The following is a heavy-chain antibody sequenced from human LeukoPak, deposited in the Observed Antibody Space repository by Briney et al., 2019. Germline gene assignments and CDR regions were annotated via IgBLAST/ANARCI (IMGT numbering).Heavy chain of an antibody. Sequence: GGSLRLSCAASGFTFSYFYMSWIRQAPGKGLEWVSYISSSGSTIFYADSVKGRFTISRDNAKNSLYLQMNSLRAEDTAVYYCAELGITMIGGVWGKGTTVTISS. J-gene: IGHJ6*04. CDR3: AELGITMIGGV. CDR1: GFTFSYFY. CDR2: ISSSGSTI. D-gene: IGHD3-10*02. V-gene: IGHV3-11*04.